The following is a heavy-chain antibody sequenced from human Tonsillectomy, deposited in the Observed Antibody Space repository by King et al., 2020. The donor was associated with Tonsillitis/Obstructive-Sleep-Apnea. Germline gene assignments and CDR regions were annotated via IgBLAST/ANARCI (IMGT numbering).Heavy chain of an antibody. CDR2: IYYSGST. V-gene: IGHV4-59*01. D-gene: IGHD3-10*01. Sequence: QLQESGPGLVKPSETLSLTCTVSGGSISSYYWSWIRQPPGKGLEWIGYIYYSGSTNYNPSLKSRVTISVDTSKNQFSLKLSSVTAADTAVYYCARKGLGSGSYYSPDAFDIWDQGTMVTVSS. J-gene: IGHJ3*02. CDR1: GGSISSYY. CDR3: ARKGLGSGSYYSPDAFDI.